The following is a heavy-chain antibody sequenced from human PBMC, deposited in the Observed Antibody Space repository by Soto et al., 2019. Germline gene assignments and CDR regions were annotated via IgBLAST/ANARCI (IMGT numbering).Heavy chain of an antibody. Sequence: QVQLVQSGAEVKKPGASVKVSCKASGYIFTSYYMHWVRQAPGQGLEWMGIINPSGGSTTSAQKFQGRVTTTRDTSTSTVYMELSSLRSEDTAVYYCARGYCSTTSCSVSYYYYGMDVWGQGTTVTVSS. CDR2: INPSGGST. CDR3: ARGYCSTTSCSVSYYYYGMDV. CDR1: GYIFTSYY. J-gene: IGHJ6*02. D-gene: IGHD2-2*01. V-gene: IGHV1-46*01.